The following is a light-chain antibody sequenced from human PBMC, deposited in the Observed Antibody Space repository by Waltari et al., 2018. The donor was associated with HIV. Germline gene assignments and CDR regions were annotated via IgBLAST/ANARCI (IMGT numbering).Light chain of an antibody. V-gene: IGLV6-57*01. CDR3: QSYDSSNHVV. CDR2: EDN. Sequence: NFMLTQPHSVSESPGPTVTISCTRSSGSIASNYVQWYQQRPGSSPTTVIYEDNQRPSGVPDRFSGSIDSSSNSASLTISGLKTEDEADYYCQSYDSSNHVVFGGGTKLTVL. J-gene: IGLJ2*01. CDR1: SGSIASNY.